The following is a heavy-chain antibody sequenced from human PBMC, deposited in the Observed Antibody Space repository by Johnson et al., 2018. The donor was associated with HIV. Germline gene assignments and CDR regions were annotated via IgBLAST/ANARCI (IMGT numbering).Heavy chain of an antibody. V-gene: IGHV3-30*04. CDR2: ISYDGRNR. Sequence: QVLLVESGGGVVQPGGSLRLSCAASGFTFSSYTMHWVRQAPGKGLEWVAVISYDGRNRYYADSVKGRFTISRDNSKNTLFLQMNSLRVEDTVVYYCARDDIRDGKSFDIWGQGTMVTVSS. CDR1: GFTFSSYT. J-gene: IGHJ3*02. CDR3: ARDDIRDGKSFDI.